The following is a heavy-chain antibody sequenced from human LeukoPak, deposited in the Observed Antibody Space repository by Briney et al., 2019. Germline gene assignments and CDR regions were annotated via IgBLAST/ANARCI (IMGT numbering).Heavy chain of an antibody. CDR3: ARHLANYNILTGLFRSYYYYGMDV. Sequence: KPSETLSLTCTVSGGSISSYYWSWIRQPPGKGLEWIGYIYYSGSTNYNPSLKSRVTISVDTSKNQFSLKLSSVTAADTAVYYCARHLANYNILTGLFRSYYYYGMDVWGQGTTVTVSS. CDR1: GGSISSYY. V-gene: IGHV4-59*08. CDR2: IYYSGST. D-gene: IGHD3-9*01. J-gene: IGHJ6*02.